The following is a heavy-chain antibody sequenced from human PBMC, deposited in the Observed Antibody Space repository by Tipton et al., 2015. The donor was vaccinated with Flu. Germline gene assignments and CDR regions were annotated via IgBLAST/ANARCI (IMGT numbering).Heavy chain of an antibody. D-gene: IGHD2-2*01. J-gene: IGHJ6*02. CDR2: ISGSGGST. Sequence: SLRLSCAASGLTFSSYAMSWVRQAPGKGLEWVSAISGSGGSTYYADSVKGRFTISRDNSKNTLYLQMNSLRAEDTAVYYCAKKGARGYCSSTSCLGAYGMDVWGQGTTVTVSS. V-gene: IGHV3-23*01. CDR1: GLTFSSYA. CDR3: AKKGARGYCSSTSCLGAYGMDV.